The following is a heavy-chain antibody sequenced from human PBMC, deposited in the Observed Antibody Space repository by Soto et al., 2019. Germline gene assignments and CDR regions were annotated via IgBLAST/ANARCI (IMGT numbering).Heavy chain of an antibody. CDR1: GGTFSSYA. V-gene: IGHV1-69*13. CDR2: IIPIFGTA. CDR3: ARTETYCSGGSCYYYGMDV. D-gene: IGHD2-15*01. J-gene: IGHJ6*02. Sequence: SVKVSCKASGGTFSSYAISWVRQAPGQGLEWMGGIIPIFGTANYAQKFQGRVTITADESTSTAYMELSSLRSEDTAVYYCARTETYCSGGSCYYYGMDVWGQGTTVTVSS.